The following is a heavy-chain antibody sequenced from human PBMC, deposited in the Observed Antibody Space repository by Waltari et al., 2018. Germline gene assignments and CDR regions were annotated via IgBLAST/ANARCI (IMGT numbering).Heavy chain of an antibody. D-gene: IGHD3-16*01. J-gene: IGHJ4*02. CDR1: GFTFNDYW. CDR2: IKRYGSET. CDR3: ARGGFAYGH. Sequence: EVQLVESGGGLVQPGGSLQLSCAASGFTFNDYWMTWVRQTPGKGVGRVATIKRYGSETYYGDSGKGRFTIFRDDAKSSLFLQMNSLRDEDTAVYYCARGGFAYGHWGQGVLVTVSS. V-gene: IGHV3-7*02.